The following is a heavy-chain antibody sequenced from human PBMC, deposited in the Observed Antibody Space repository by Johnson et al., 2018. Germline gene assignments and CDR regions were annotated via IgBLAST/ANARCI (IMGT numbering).Heavy chain of an antibody. Sequence: QVQLQESGPGLVKPSETLSLTCTVFGGSISGNIYRWGWIRQAPGKGLEWIGNLHFRGNTDYNPPLRSRVSLSVDRSKNQFSRKLRSVTAADTALYFCAILDTTSGGDVWGQGTTVTVSS. D-gene: IGHD3-16*01. V-gene: IGHV4-39*01. CDR3: AILDTTSGGDV. CDR1: GGSISGNIYR. J-gene: IGHJ6*02. CDR2: LHFRGNT.